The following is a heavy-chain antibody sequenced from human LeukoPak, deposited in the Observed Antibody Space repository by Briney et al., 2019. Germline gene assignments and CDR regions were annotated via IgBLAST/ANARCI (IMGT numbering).Heavy chain of an antibody. J-gene: IGHJ6*02. Sequence: GGSLRLSCAASGFTFDDYGMSWVRQAPGKGLEWVSGINWNGGSTGYADSVEGRFTISRDNAKNSLYLQMNSLRAEDTALYHCARVIVGATYYYGMDVWGQGTTVTVSS. D-gene: IGHD1-26*01. CDR3: ARVIVGATYYYGMDV. CDR1: GFTFDDYG. CDR2: INWNGGST. V-gene: IGHV3-20*01.